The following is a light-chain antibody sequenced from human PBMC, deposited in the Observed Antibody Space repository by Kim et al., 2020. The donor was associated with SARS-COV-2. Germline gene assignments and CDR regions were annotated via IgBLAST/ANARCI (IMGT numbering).Light chain of an antibody. CDR2: EAS. CDR1: HSIGSW. CDR3: QQYQTYYT. J-gene: IGKJ2*01. V-gene: IGKV1-5*03. Sequence: LSASGGDSVTISGRASHSIGSWLASYQQTPRKAPKLLSYEASNLESGVPSRFSGSRSGAEFTHTISSLQPYDFATYYCQQYQTYYTFGQGNKLE.